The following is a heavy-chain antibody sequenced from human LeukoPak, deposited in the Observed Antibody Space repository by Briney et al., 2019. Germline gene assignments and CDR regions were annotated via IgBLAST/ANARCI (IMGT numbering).Heavy chain of an antibody. V-gene: IGHV4-34*01. Sequence: SETLSLTCGVYGGSFSGYYWSWIRQPPGKGLEWIGEINHSGSTNYNPSLKSRVTISVDTSKNQFSLKLSSVTAADTAVYYCAREGPRGLGGSQIWGQGTTVTVSS. CDR1: GGSFSGYY. J-gene: IGHJ6*02. CDR2: INHSGST. D-gene: IGHD3/OR15-3a*01. CDR3: AREGPRGLGGSQI.